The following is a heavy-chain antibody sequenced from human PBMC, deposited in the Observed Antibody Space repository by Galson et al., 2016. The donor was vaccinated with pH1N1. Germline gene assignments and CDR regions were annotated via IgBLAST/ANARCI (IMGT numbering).Heavy chain of an antibody. Sequence: TLSLTCTVSGGSISSGDYSWSWIRQPPGKGLEWIGYIYYSGSTYYNPSLKSRVTISVDTSKNQFSLKLSSVTAADTAVYYCARTGYGAGTPYLDYWGQGTLVTASS. CDR2: IYYSGST. CDR3: ARTGYGAGTPYLDY. V-gene: IGHV4-30-4*01. CDR1: GGSISSGDYS. D-gene: IGHD6-19*01. J-gene: IGHJ4*02.